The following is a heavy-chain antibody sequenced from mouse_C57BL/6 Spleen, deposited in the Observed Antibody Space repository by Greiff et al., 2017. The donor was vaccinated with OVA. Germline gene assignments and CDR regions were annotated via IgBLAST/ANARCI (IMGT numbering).Heavy chain of an antibody. J-gene: IGHJ2*01. CDR3: ARGDQGDY. D-gene: IGHD3-2*02. Sequence: QVQLQQPGAELVMPGASVKLSCKASGYTFTSYWMHWVKQRPGQGLEWIGEIDPSDSDTNYNQKFKGKSTLTVDKSSSTAYMQLSSLTSEDSAVYYCARGDQGDYWGQGTTLTVSS. CDR2: IDPSDSDT. V-gene: IGHV1-69*01. CDR1: GYTFTSYW.